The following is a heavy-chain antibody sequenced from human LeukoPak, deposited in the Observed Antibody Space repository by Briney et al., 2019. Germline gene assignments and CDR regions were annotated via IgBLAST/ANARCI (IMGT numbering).Heavy chain of an antibody. Sequence: GRSLRLSCAASGLTFLRHSMHWIRQAPGKGLEWVAVISYDGSNKYYAASVKGRFAISRDNSKDTLYLEMHSLRSDDTAVYYCARGLIAEEFFRHWGQGTLVTVSS. CDR3: ARGLIAEEFFRH. CDR1: GLTFLRHS. D-gene: IGHD6-13*01. V-gene: IGHV3-30*09. J-gene: IGHJ1*01. CDR2: ISYDGSNK.